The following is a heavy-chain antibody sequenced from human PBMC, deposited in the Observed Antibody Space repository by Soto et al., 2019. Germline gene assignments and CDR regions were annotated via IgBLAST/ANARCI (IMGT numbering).Heavy chain of an antibody. D-gene: IGHD3-22*01. CDR1: GFTFSSYA. V-gene: IGHV3-21*06. CDR3: AREGVHNYNEYYFDY. CDR2: ISGIRDYI. Sequence: PGGSLRLSCAASGFTFSSYAMTWVRQAPGKGLEWVSSISGIRDYIRYADSVKGRFTISRDNAKTSLYLQMNSLTAEDTAVYYCAREGVHNYNEYYFDYWGQGTLVTVPS. J-gene: IGHJ4*02.